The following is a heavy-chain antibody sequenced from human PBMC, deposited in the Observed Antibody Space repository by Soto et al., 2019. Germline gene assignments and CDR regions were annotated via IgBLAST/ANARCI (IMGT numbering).Heavy chain of an antibody. D-gene: IGHD3-9*01. CDR1: GFNFRLYE. V-gene: IGHV3-48*03. CDR3: ERYGKRVDW. CDR2: ISSSGLTT. Sequence: GGSLTLSCQASGFNFRLYEMHWVRKAPGKGLEWVSYISSSGLTTYYADFAEGRFTISRDNAKDSLYLHLNSLRVGDTAVYYCERYGKRVDWWGIGPEGTGSS. J-gene: IGHJ2*01.